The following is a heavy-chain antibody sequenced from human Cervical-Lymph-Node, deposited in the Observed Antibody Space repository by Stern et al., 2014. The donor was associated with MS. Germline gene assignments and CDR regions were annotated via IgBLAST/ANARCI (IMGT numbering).Heavy chain of an antibody. J-gene: IGHJ5*02. CDR2: IYWEDDK. V-gene: IGHV2-5*02. CDR3: AYGSDIWSGYRYDWFDP. CDR1: GFSLSTTGVG. D-gene: IGHD3-3*01. Sequence: QITLKESGPTLVKPTETLTLTCTFSGFSLSTTGVGVGWIRQPPGKALEWLARIYWEDDKRYSPSLKNRLTVTKDTSKNEVVLSMTNMDPEDTGTYYCAYGSDIWSGYRYDWFDPWGQGTLVTVSS.